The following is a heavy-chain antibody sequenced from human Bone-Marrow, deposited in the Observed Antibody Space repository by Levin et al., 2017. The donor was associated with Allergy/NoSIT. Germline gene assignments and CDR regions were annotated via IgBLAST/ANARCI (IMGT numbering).Heavy chain of an antibody. CDR1: GFIFSDIW. V-gene: IGHV3-15*01. CDR2: IKTKTDGETT. CDR3: TTEFPGN. J-gene: IGHJ4*02. Sequence: LSLTCAASGFIFSDIWMSWVRQAPGKGLEWVGRIKTKTDGETTEYAAPVKGRFTISRDDSKSTLYLQMSSLKTDDTAVYYCTTEFPGNWGQGTLVTVSS.